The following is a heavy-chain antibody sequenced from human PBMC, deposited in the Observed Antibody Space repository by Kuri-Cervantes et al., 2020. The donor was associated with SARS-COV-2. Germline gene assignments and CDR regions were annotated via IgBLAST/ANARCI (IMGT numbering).Heavy chain of an antibody. CDR2: IKRNVNSGTT. Sequence: GGSLRLSCTGSGFTFGDYAMSWVRQAPGEGLQWVGFIKRNVNSGTTEYAASVEGRFTISRDDSKSIAYLQMNSLKTEDTAVYYCTRDDFWSGYFGYWGQGTLVTVSS. CDR3: TRDDFWSGYFGY. D-gene: IGHD3-3*01. V-gene: IGHV3-49*04. J-gene: IGHJ4*02. CDR1: GFTFGDYA.